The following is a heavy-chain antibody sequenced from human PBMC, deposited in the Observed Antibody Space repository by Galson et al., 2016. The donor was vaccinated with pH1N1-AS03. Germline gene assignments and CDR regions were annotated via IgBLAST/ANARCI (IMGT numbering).Heavy chain of an antibody. CDR3: AHRHGGNSHYFGC. CDR1: GFSHSASGVA. J-gene: IGHJ4*02. D-gene: IGHD4-23*01. Sequence: PALVKPTQTLTLTCTLSGFSHSASGVAVAWIRQPPGKALEWLALIYWDDDKRYSPSLRDKLTITKDSSTNQVVLTMTNTDPLDTATYYCAHRHGGNSHYFGCWGPGTLVTVSS. V-gene: IGHV2-5*02. CDR2: IYWDDDK.